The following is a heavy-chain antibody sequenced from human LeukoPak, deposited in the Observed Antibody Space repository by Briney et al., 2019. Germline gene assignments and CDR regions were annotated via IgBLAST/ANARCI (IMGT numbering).Heavy chain of an antibody. CDR2: IYHSGSA. CDR3: ARGVAVGGTTHFDP. J-gene: IGHJ5*02. CDR1: GGPFDSHY. V-gene: IGHV4-59*08. D-gene: IGHD6-13*01. Sequence: SETLSLTCTVSGGPFDSHYWTWIRQPPGKGLEWIAFIYHSGSAVYSPSLRSRVTMSVDRSKRQFSLNLSSVTAADTAVYYCARGVAVGGTTHFDPWGQGSLVTVSS.